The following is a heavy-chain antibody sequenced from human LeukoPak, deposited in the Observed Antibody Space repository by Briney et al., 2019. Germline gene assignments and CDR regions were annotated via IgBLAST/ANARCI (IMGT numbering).Heavy chain of an antibody. CDR3: AREGGNSGYDLFDY. CDR1: GFTFSSYW. J-gene: IGHJ4*02. V-gene: IGHV3-74*01. D-gene: IGHD5-12*01. CDR2: INSDGSST. Sequence: GGSLRLSCAASGFTFSSYWMHWVRQAPGKGLVWVSRINSDGSSTSYADSVKGRFTISRDNAKNTLYLQMNSLRAEDTAVYYCAREGGNSGYDLFDYWGQGTLVTVSS.